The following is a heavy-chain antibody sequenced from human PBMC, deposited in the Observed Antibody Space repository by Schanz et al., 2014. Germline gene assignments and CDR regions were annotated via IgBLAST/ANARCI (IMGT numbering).Heavy chain of an antibody. Sequence: QVQLVQSGAEVKKPGASVKVSCKASGYSFTDYSIHWVRQAPGQGLEWMGWINPNSGGTNYPQRFQGRVTTTRDTSSRTVYMQLSRLTSDDTAVYFCARERGRGYCSRTSCSKDYGMDVWGQGTTVTVSS. J-gene: IGHJ6*02. V-gene: IGHV1-2*02. D-gene: IGHD2-2*01. CDR2: INPNSGGT. CDR1: GYSFTDYS. CDR3: ARERGRGYCSRTSCSKDYGMDV.